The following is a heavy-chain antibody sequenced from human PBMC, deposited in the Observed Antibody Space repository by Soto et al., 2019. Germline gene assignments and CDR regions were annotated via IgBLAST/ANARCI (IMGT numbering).Heavy chain of an antibody. CDR2: IYYSGST. Sequence: SETLSLTCTVSGGSISSYYWSWIRQPPGKGLEWIGYIYYSGSTNYNPSLKSRVTISVDTSKNQFSLKLSSVTAADTAVYYCARHGGSGYDYYYYYYMDVWGKGTTVTVSS. CDR1: GGSISSYY. V-gene: IGHV4-59*08. D-gene: IGHD5-12*01. CDR3: ARHGGSGYDYYYYYYMDV. J-gene: IGHJ6*03.